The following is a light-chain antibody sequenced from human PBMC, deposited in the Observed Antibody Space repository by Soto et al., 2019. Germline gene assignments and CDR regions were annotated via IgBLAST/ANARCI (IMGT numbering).Light chain of an antibody. V-gene: IGKV1-5*01. Sequence: DIQMTQSPSTLSASVGDRVTITCRASQSVSNWLAWYQQKPGKAPKLLIHDASSLESGVPSRFSGSGSGKEFTLTISGLQPDDFATYYRLQDGFRFGPGTKVEIK. CDR1: QSVSNW. CDR2: DAS. CDR3: LQDGFR. J-gene: IGKJ3*01.